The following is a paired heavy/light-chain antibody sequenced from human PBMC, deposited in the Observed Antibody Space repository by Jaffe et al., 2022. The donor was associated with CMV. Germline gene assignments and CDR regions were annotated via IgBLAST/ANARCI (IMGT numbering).Light chain of an antibody. CDR1: QSVGTQ. Sequence: EIALTQSPVTLSLSPGARATLSCRASQSVGTQLAWYQQRPGQAPRLLIYDTSHRATGIPARFSGSGSGTDFTLTISTLAPEDFAIYYCQQRSNWPITFGGGTKVEIK. V-gene: IGKV3-11*01. CDR2: DTS. J-gene: IGKJ4*01. CDR3: QQRSNWPIT.
Heavy chain of an antibody. V-gene: IGHV4-59*08. J-gene: IGHJ5*02. CDR3: AKRVVSILETTQDNWFGP. Sequence: QVQLQESGPGLVKPSETLSLTCTVSGDSVTSFHWGWIRQPPKGGLEWMAITQYNGDTNYNPSLNSRVTISLDPSKNQFSLTLTSVTAADTAIYYCAKRVVSILETTQDNWFGPWGQGTLVTVSS. CDR2: TQYNGDT. CDR1: GDSVTSFH. D-gene: IGHD3-3*01.